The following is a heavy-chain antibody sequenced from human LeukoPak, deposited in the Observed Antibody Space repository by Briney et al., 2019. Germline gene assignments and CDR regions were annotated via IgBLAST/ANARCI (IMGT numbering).Heavy chain of an antibody. V-gene: IGHV4-31*03. Sequence: SETLSLTCTVSGGSISSGGYYWSWIRQHPGKGLEWIGYIYYSGSTYYNPSLKSRVTISVDTSNNQFSLKLSSVTAADTAVYYCARDVGSGFSYYYGMDVWGQGTTVTVSS. CDR3: ARDVGSGFSYYYGMDV. J-gene: IGHJ6*02. D-gene: IGHD3-10*01. CDR1: GGSISSGGYY. CDR2: IYYSGST.